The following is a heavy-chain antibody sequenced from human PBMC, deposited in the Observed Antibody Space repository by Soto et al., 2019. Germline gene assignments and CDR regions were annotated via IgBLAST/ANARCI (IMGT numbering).Heavy chain of an antibody. Sequence: GESLKISCQGSGYIFPGYWIGWVRQMPGKGLEWMGVIYPGDSETSYSPSFQGQVTISADKSISTAYLQWTSLKASDTAIYYCARNYGGNFIAPFDHWGQGSLVTVSS. CDR3: ARNYGGNFIAPFDH. D-gene: IGHD4-17*01. V-gene: IGHV5-51*01. J-gene: IGHJ4*02. CDR2: IYPGDSET. CDR1: GYIFPGYW.